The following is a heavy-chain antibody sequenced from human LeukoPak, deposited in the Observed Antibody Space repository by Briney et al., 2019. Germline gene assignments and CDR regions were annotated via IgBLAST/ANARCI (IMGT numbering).Heavy chain of an antibody. D-gene: IGHD3-10*01. V-gene: IGHV4-38-2*02. Sequence: SETLSLTCSVSGYSIRSGYHWAWIRQSPGKGLEWLGSIYQSGSTYDNPSLKSRVTMSVDTSKNQFSLKLSSVTAADTAVYYCARGDITMVRGVRVLDAFDIWGQGTMVTVSS. CDR1: GYSIRSGYH. J-gene: IGHJ3*02. CDR3: ARGDITMVRGVRVLDAFDI. CDR2: IYQSGST.